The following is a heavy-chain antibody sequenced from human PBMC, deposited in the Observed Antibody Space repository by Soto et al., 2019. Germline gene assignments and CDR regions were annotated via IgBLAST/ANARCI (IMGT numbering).Heavy chain of an antibody. CDR3: GRGRSGELVVFY. CDR2: ISPVTGGT. D-gene: IGHD1-7*01. V-gene: IGHV1-2*02. J-gene: IGHJ4*02. CDR1: GYTFTGHY. Sequence: QVQPVQSGAEVKKPGASVKVSCKASGYTFTGHYIHWVRQAPGQGPEWMGEISPVTGGTKYAQKFQGRVTMTRDTSITTVYMELNNLSPDDTAVYYCGRGRSGELVVFYWGQGTLVSVSS.